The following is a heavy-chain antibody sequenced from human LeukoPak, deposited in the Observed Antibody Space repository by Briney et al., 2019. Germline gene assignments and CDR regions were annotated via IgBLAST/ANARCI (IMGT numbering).Heavy chain of an antibody. CDR1: GGSISSYY. Sequence: SETPSLTCTVSGGSISSYYWSWIRQPPRKGLEWIGYVFYSGSINYNPSLKSRVTISIDASKNQFSLKLSSVTAADTAVYYCARLTSGTHPNFDYWGQGTLVTVSS. D-gene: IGHD3-10*01. V-gene: IGHV4-59*08. CDR3: ARLTSGTHPNFDY. J-gene: IGHJ4*02. CDR2: VFYSGSI.